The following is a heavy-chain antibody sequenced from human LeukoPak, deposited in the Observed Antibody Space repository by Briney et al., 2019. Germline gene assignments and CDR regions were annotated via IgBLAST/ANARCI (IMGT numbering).Heavy chain of an antibody. D-gene: IGHD2-8*02. V-gene: IGHV4-59*08. CDR3: ARHPSSGYYYYAMDV. Sequence: SETLSLTCAVYGGSFSGYYWSWIRQPPGKGLEWIGYISYSGSTNYNPSLYNPSLKTRVTISVDTPKNQFSLKLSSVTAADTAVYYCARHPSSGYYYYAMDVWGQGTTVTVSS. J-gene: IGHJ6*02. CDR1: GGSFSGYY. CDR2: ISYSGST.